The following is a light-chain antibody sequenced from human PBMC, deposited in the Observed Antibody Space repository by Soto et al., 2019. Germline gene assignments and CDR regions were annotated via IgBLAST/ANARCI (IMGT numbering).Light chain of an antibody. Sequence: QSALSQPASVSGSPGQSITISCSGTSSDVGDNNYVSWYQQHPGKAPKLMIYEVNNRPSGVSNRFSGSKSGNTASLSISGLQAEDEADYYCGSFTSNSTLYVFGTGTKLTVL. J-gene: IGLJ1*01. V-gene: IGLV2-14*01. CDR1: SSDVGDNNY. CDR2: EVN. CDR3: GSFTSNSTLYV.